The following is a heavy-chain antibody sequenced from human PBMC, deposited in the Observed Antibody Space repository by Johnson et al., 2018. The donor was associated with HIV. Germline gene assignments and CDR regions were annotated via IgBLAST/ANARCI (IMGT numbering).Heavy chain of an antibody. J-gene: IGHJ3*02. Sequence: VQLVESGGGLVQPGGSLRLSCAASGFTVSSNYMSWVRQTPGKGLEWVSVIYSGGSTYYADSVKGRFTISRDNSKKTLYIQMNTLRPEDTAVYYCARAYSLGVFDIWGQGTMVTVSS. CDR3: ARAYSLGVFDI. D-gene: IGHD3-16*01. CDR2: IYSGGST. CDR1: GFTVSSNY. V-gene: IGHV3-66*01.